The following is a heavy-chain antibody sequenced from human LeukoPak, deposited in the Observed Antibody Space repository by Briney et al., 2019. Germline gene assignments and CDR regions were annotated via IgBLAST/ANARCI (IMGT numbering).Heavy chain of an antibody. V-gene: IGHV4-59*01. Sequence: ASETLSLTCTVSGGSISSYYWSWIPQPPGKGLEWIGYIYYSGSTNYNPSLKSRVTISVDTSKNQFSLKLSSVTAADTAVYYCARFLYYYDSSGYYGPQSYYYGMDVWGQGTTVTVSS. J-gene: IGHJ6*02. CDR1: GGSISSYY. CDR3: ARFLYYYDSSGYYGPQSYYYGMDV. D-gene: IGHD3-22*01. CDR2: IYYSGST.